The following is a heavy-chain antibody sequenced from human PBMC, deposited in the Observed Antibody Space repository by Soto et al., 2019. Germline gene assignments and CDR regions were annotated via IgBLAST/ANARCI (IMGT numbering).Heavy chain of an antibody. Sequence: SETLSLTCTVSGGSIATSSYFWAWIRRPPGKGLEWIGSIDYRGTIYNNPSLKSRVTISVDTSKNRFSLKLDSVTAADTALYYCSRRAPEGFDPWGQGTLVTVSS. CDR3: SRRAPEGFDP. J-gene: IGHJ5*02. CDR1: GGSIATSSYF. CDR2: IDYRGTI. V-gene: IGHV4-39*02.